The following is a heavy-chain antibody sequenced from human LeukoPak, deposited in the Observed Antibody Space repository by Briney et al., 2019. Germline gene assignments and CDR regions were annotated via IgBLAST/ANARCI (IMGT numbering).Heavy chain of an antibody. CDR3: ARGDYYGFWSGYFENYYYYGMDV. D-gene: IGHD3-3*01. V-gene: IGHV3-21*01. J-gene: IGHJ6*02. Sequence: GGSLRLSCAASGFTFSSYSMNWVRQAPGKGLEWVSSISSSSSYIYYADSVKGRFTVSRDNAKNSLYLQMNSLRAEDTAVYYCARGDYYGFWSGYFENYYYYGMDVWGQGTTVTVSS. CDR1: GFTFSSYS. CDR2: ISSSSSYI.